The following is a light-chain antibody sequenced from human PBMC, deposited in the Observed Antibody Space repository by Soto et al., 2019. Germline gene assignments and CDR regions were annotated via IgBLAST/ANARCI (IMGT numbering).Light chain of an antibody. CDR3: QHYNSYSRT. J-gene: IGKJ1*01. CDR2: KAS. V-gene: IGKV1-5*03. CDR1: QTMCSW. Sequence: DIQLSQSLSTLSVSVGDRVTIPPLASQTMCSWLAWYQQKPGKAPKLLIYKASTLKSGVPSRFSGSGSGTEFTLTISSLQPDDFATYYCQHYNSYSRTFGQGTKVDIK.